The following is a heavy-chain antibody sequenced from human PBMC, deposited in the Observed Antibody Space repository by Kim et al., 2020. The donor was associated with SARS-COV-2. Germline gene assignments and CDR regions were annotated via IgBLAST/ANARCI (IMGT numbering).Heavy chain of an antibody. CDR3: ARHDVVEPDGIVVVPAAIPFDY. CDR1: GYSFTSYW. D-gene: IGHD2-2*01. V-gene: IGHV5-10-1*01. J-gene: IGHJ4*02. CDR2: IDPSDSYT. Sequence: GESLKISCKGSGYSFTSYWISWVRQMPGKGLEWMGRIDPSDSYTNYSPSFQGHVTISADKSISTAYLQWSSLKASDTTMYYCARHDVVEPDGIVVVPAAIPFDYWGQGTLVTVSS.